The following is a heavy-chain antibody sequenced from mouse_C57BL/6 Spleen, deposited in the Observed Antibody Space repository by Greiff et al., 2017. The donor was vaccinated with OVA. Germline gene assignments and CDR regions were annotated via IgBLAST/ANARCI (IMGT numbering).Heavy chain of an antibody. CDR3: ASSHYYGDYAMDY. V-gene: IGHV1-61*01. Sequence: VQLQQPGAELVRPGSSVKLSCKASGYTFTSYWMDWVKQRPGQGLEWIGNIYPSDSETHYNQKFKDKATLTVDKSSSTAYMQLSSLTSEDSAVYYCASSHYYGDYAMDYWGQGTSVTVSS. CDR1: GYTFTSYW. J-gene: IGHJ4*01. CDR2: IYPSDSET. D-gene: IGHD1-2*01.